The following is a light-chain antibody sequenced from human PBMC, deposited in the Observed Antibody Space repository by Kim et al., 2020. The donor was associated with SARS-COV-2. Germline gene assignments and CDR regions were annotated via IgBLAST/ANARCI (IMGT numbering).Light chain of an antibody. Sequence: LSPGERATLSCRASQSVTRNYVAWYLQKPGHAPRLLIYGASSRATGIPDRCSGSGSGTDFTLTISRLDHEDFAVYCCQQYGSLITFGQGTRLEIK. CDR3: QQYGSLIT. V-gene: IGKV3-20*01. CDR2: GAS. J-gene: IGKJ5*01. CDR1: QSVTRNY.